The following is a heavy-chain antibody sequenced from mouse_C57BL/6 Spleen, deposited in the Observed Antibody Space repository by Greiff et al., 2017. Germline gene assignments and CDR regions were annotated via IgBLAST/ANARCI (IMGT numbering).Heavy chain of an antibody. CDR2: FHPYNDDT. D-gene: IGHD2-4*01. CDR3: ARGGLRQYFDC. CDR1: GYTFTTYP. J-gene: IGHJ2*01. V-gene: IGHV1-47*01. Sequence: VKLVESGAELVKPGASVKMSCKASGYTFTTYPIEWMKQNHGKSLEWIGNFHPYNDDTKYNEKFKGKDTLTVEKSSSTVYLELSRLTSDDSAVYYCARGGLRQYFDCWGQGTTLTVSS.